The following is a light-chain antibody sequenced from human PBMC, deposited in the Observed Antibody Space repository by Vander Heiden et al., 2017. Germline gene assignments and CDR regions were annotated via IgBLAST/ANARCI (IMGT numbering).Light chain of an antibody. J-gene: IGKJ4*01. CDR3: QQSYCTPSPT. CDR1: QSISSY. Sequence: DIQMTQSPSSLSASVGDRVTITCRASQSISSYLNWYQQKPGKAPKLLIYAASSWQSGVPSRFSGSGCGTDFTRTISSLQPEDFATYYCQQSYCTPSPTVGGGTKVEIK. CDR2: AAS. V-gene: IGKV1-39*01.